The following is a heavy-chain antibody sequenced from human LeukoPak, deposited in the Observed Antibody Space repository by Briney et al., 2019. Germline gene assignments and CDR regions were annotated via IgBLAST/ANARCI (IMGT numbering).Heavy chain of an antibody. CDR2: INSDGSGT. J-gene: IGHJ3*01. Sequence: PGGSLRLSCAASGFTFSRYWMHWVRQAPGKGLVRASRINSDGSGTINADSVKGRFTISRDNAKNTLYLQMNSLRVEDTAVYFCARGGSPPEALGDAFDLWGQGTMVTVSS. CDR3: ARGGSPPEALGDAFDL. CDR1: GFTFSRYW. V-gene: IGHV3-74*01. D-gene: IGHD1-26*01.